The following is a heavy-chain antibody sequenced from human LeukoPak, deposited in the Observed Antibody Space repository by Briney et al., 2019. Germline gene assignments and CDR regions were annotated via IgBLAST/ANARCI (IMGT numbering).Heavy chain of an antibody. CDR3: ARDRAEQQLVVDY. V-gene: IGHV3-21*01. CDR2: ISSSSSYI. CDR1: GFTFSSYS. D-gene: IGHD6-13*01. J-gene: IGHJ4*02. Sequence: GGSLRLSCAASGFTFSSYSMNWVRQAPGKGLEWVSSISSSSSYIYYADSVKGRFTISRDNAKNSLYLQMNSLRAEDTAVYYCARDRAEQQLVVDYWGQGTLVTVSS.